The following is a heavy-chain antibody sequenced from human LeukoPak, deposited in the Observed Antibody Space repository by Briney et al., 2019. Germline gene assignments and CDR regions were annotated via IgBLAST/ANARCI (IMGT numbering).Heavy chain of an antibody. CDR2: IDSDGSSI. J-gene: IGHJ2*01. Sequence: GGSLRLSCAASGFSFSSYWMHWVRQAPGKGLVWVSRIDSDGSSINYADSVKGRFTISRDNAKNTLYLQMNSLRAEDTAVYYCARVPTVRGVVIGPRGYFDLWGRGTLVTVSS. V-gene: IGHV3-74*01. CDR1: GFSFSSYW. D-gene: IGHD3-10*01. CDR3: ARVPTVRGVVIGPRGYFDL.